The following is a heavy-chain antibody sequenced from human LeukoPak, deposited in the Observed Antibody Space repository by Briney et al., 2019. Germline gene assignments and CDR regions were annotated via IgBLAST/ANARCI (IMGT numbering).Heavy chain of an antibody. CDR1: TSR. V-gene: IGHV1-18*01. D-gene: IGHD4-23*01. CDR3: ARDVRLYGGGYYYYYGMDV. CDR2: IGSYGGDT. Sequence: ASVKVSCKATSRISWVRQAPGQGLEWMGWIGSYGGDTYYAQKFQGRVTVTTDTSTSTVYMELRSLRSDDTAVYYCARDVRLYGGGYYYYYGMDVWGQGTTVTVSS. J-gene: IGHJ6*02.